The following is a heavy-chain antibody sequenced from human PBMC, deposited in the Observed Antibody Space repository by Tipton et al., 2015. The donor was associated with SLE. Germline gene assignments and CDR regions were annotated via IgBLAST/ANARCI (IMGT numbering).Heavy chain of an antibody. CDR1: GGSISTNLHY. CDR3: ARHDYNDYYLDD. Sequence: GLVKPSETLSLSCIVSGGSISTNLHYWAWIRQTPGTGLEWIASIYYSGSTYYNPSLKSRVTISVDTSKNQFSLKLSSVTAADTAVYYCARHDYNDYYLDDWGQGTLVTVSS. CDR2: IYYSGST. V-gene: IGHV4-39*07. J-gene: IGHJ4*02. D-gene: IGHD4-11*01.